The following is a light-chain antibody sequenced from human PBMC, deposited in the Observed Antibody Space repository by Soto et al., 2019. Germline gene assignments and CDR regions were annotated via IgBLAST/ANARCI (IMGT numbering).Light chain of an antibody. CDR2: AAS. CDR1: QSVSSN. CDR3: QQYGSSPS. V-gene: IGKV3-20*01. Sequence: EIVITQSPATLSVSPGERATLSCRASQSVSSNLAWFQQKPGQAPRLLIYAASRRATGIPDRFSGSGSGTDFTLTISRLEPEDFAVYYCQQYGSSPSFGGGTKVDIK. J-gene: IGKJ4*01.